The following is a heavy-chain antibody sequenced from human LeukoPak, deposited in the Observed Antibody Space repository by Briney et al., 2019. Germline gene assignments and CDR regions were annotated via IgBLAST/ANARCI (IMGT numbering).Heavy chain of an antibody. CDR1: GGSISPYY. V-gene: IGHV4-59*08. J-gene: IGHJ3*02. CDR3: ARHFTYYYDSSGYPRDAFDI. CDR2: IYYSGST. Sequence: SETLSLTCTVSGGSISPYYWSWIRRSPGKGLVWIGYIYYSGSTNYNPSLKSRVTISLDMSKNQFSLKLSSVTAADTALYYCARHFTYYYDSSGYPRDAFDIWGQGTMVTVSS. D-gene: IGHD3-22*01.